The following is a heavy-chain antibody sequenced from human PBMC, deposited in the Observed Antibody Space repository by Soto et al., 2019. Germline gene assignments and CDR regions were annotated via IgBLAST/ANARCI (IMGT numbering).Heavy chain of an antibody. J-gene: IGHJ4*02. D-gene: IGHD5-18*01. CDR1: GGSVSSGSYY. CDR3: ARDLGHSYGFFDY. V-gene: IGHV4-61*01. CDR2: IYYSGST. Sequence: QVQLQESGPGLVKPSETLSLTCTVSGGSVSSGSYYWSWIRQPPGKGLEWIGYIYYSGSTNYNPSLKSRVTISVDTSKNQFSLKLSSVTAADTAVCYCARDLGHSYGFFDYWGQGTLVTVSS.